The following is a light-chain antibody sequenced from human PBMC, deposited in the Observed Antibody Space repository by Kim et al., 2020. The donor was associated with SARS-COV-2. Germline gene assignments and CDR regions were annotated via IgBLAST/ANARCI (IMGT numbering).Light chain of an antibody. Sequence: DIQMTRSPSSLSASVGDRVTITCRTSQSISRYLNWYQQKPGRAPKVLIYDLSNLQSGVPSRFSGSGSGTDFTLTISSLQPEDFATYYCQQSYSLPRTFGQGTKVDIK. J-gene: IGKJ1*01. CDR2: DLS. CDR3: QQSYSLPRT. V-gene: IGKV1-39*01. CDR1: QSISRY.